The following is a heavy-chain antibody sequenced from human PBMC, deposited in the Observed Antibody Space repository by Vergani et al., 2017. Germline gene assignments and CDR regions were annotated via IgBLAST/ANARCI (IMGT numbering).Heavy chain of an antibody. D-gene: IGHD2-2*01. CDR2: ISYDGSNK. J-gene: IGHJ6*03. V-gene: IGHV3-30-3*01. Sequence: VQLVESGGGVVQPERSLRLSCAASGFTFSSYAMHWVRQAPGKGLEWVAVISYDGSNKYYADSVKGRFTISRDNSKNTLYLQMNSLRAEDTAVYYCASLDIVVVPALPAYMDVWGKGTTVTVSS. CDR3: ASLDIVVVPALPAYMDV. CDR1: GFTFSSYA.